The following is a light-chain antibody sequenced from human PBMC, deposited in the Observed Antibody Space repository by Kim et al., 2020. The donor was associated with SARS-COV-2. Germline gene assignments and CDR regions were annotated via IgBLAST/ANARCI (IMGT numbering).Light chain of an antibody. V-gene: IGLV2-14*04. CDR3: SSYTSSSTYVV. Sequence: QSITTSCTGTSSDVGGYNSVSWYQQHPGKAPKLMIYDVSKRPSGVSNRFSGSKSGNTASLTISGLQAEDEADYYCSSYTSSSTYVVFGGGTQLTVL. CDR1: SSDVGGYNS. CDR2: DVS. J-gene: IGLJ2*01.